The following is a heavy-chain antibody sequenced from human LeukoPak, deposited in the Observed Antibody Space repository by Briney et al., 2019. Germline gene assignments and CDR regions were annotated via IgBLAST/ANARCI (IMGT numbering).Heavy chain of an antibody. Sequence: ASVKVSCKASGYTFTSYGISWVRQAPGQGLEWMGWINPNSGGTNYAQKFQGRVTMTRDTSISTAYMELSRLRSDDTAVYYCARNAVPAAMIYWFDPWGQGTLVTVSS. CDR3: ARNAVPAAMIYWFDP. CDR2: INPNSGGT. J-gene: IGHJ5*02. CDR1: GYTFTSYG. D-gene: IGHD2-2*01. V-gene: IGHV1-2*02.